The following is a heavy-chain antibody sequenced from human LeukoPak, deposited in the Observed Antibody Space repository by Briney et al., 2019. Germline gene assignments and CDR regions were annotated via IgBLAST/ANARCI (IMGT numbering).Heavy chain of an antibody. D-gene: IGHD2-15*01. V-gene: IGHV4-38-2*02. CDR3: ARDVAVAAREDWFDP. CDR1: GYSISSGYY. J-gene: IGHJ5*02. CDR2: IYHSGST. Sequence: SETLSLTCTVSGYSISSGYYWGWIRQPPGKGLEWIGSIYHSGSTYYNPSLKSRVTISVDTSKNQFSLKLSSVTAADTAVYYCARDVAVAAREDWFDPWGQGTLVTVSS.